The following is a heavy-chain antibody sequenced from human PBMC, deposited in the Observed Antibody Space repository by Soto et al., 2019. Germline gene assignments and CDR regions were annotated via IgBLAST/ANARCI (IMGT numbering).Heavy chain of an antibody. CDR3: ARGPTLSLAAAGDPMYYYYYMDV. CDR2: INPNSGGT. V-gene: IGHV1-2*04. Sequence: ASVKVSCKASGYTFTGYYMHWVRQAPGQGLEWMGWINPNSGGTNYAQKFQGWVTMTRDTSISTAYMELSRLRSDDTAVYYCARGPTLSLAAAGDPMYYYYYMDVWGKGTTVTVSS. D-gene: IGHD6-13*01. CDR1: GYTFTGYY. J-gene: IGHJ6*03.